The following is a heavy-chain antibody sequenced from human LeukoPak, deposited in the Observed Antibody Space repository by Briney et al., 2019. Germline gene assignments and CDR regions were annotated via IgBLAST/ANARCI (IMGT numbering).Heavy chain of an antibody. Sequence: GGSLRLSCAASGFTFSSYSMTWVRQAPGKGLEWVLSISSSSSYIYYADSVKGRFTISRDNAKNSLYLQMNSLRAEDTAVYYCAKDARGYSYGFFDYWGQGTLVTVSS. V-gene: IGHV3-21*04. CDR3: AKDARGYSYGFFDY. J-gene: IGHJ4*02. CDR2: ISSSSSYI. CDR1: GFTFSSYS. D-gene: IGHD5-18*01.